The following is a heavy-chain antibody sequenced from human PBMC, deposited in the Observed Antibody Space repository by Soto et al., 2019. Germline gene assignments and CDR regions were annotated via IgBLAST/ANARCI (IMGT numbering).Heavy chain of an antibody. J-gene: IGHJ6*02. CDR1: GGTFSSYA. CDR2: IIPIFGTA. D-gene: IGHD6-6*01. CDR3: ARDHAYSSSDYYYYYGMDV. Sequence: ASVKVSCKASGGTFSSYAISWVRQAPGQGLEWMGGIIPIFGTANYAQKFQGRVTITADKSTSTAYMELSSLRSEDTAVYYCARDHAYSSSDYYYYYGMDVWGQGTTVTVSS. V-gene: IGHV1-69*06.